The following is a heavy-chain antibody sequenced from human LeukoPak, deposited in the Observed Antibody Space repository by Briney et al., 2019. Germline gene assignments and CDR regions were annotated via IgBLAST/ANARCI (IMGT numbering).Heavy chain of an antibody. D-gene: IGHD3-22*01. CDR2: ISGSGDNT. J-gene: IGHJ4*02. V-gene: IGHV3-23*01. Sequence: GGSLRLSCAASGFTFSSYAMSWVRQAPGKGLEWVSAISGSGDNTYYADSMKGRFTISRDNSKNTLSLQMNRLRAEDTAVYYCAKASYYYDSSDRFDYWGQGTLVTVSS. CDR1: GFTFSSYA. CDR3: AKASYYYDSSDRFDY.